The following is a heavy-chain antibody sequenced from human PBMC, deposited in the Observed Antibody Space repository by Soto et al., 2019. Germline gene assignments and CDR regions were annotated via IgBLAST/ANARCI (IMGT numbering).Heavy chain of an antibody. CDR3: AKDRGGDFPDNSCYFGADY. V-gene: IGHV3-30*18. CDR2: ISDTGSSH. Sequence: PGGPLRLSCVRSGFTFRSYGMHWVRKAPGKGLECVAVISDTGSSHYYAASVEGRFTISRENSKNTLSLHVDRLRVEDTSVYYCAKDRGGDFPDNSCYFGADYWGQGTPVTVSS. D-gene: IGHD2-2*01. J-gene: IGHJ4*02. CDR1: GFTFRSYG.